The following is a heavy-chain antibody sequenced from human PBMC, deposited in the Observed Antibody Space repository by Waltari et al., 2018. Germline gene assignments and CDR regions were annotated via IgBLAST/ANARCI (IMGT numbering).Heavy chain of an antibody. CDR3: ARDSYGVVAHFDY. V-gene: IGHV3-48*04. Sequence: EVQLVESGGGLVQPGGSLRLSCAASGFTFSSYSMTWVRQAPGKGLEWVSYISSSSSTIYYADSVKGRFTISRDNAKNSLYLQMNSLRAEDTAVYYCARDSYGVVAHFDYWGQGTLVTVSS. CDR2: ISSSSSTI. D-gene: IGHD3-22*01. J-gene: IGHJ4*02. CDR1: GFTFSSYS.